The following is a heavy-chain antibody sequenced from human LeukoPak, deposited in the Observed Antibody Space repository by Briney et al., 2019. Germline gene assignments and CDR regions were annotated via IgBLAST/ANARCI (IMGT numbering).Heavy chain of an antibody. V-gene: IGHV3-30*02. CDR3: AKDGGTVCHVINYSFDS. CDR2: MCSDGSDK. Sequence: GGSLRLSCAASGFTFSNYAMHRVRQAPGKGLEWVAIMCSDGSDKYHVNSVEGRFTISRDTSKNTLYLQMNNLRTEDTAVYYCAKDGGTVCHVINYSFDSWGQGTLVTVSS. J-gene: IGHJ4*02. CDR1: GFTFSNYA. D-gene: IGHD1-1*01.